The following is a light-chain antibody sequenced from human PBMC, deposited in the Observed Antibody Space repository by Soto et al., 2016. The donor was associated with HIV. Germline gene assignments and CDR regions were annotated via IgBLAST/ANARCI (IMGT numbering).Light chain of an antibody. CDR3: QVWDRSSDQMI. Sequence: SYELTQPPSVSVAPGKTATITCEGTNIGSKVCIGTGRRPGQAPVLFVYDDTDRPSGIPERFSGSNSGNTATLTISSVEAGDEADYFCQVWDRSSDQMIFGGGTKVTVL. CDR2: DDT. J-gene: IGLJ2*01. CDR1: NIGSKV. V-gene: IGLV3-21*03.